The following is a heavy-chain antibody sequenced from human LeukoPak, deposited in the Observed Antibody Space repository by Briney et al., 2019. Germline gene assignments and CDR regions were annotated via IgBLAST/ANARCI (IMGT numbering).Heavy chain of an antibody. CDR3: AKDRLHCSGGSCYSGYFDY. CDR1: GFTFSSYG. Sequence: GGSLRLSRAASGFTFSSYGMHWVRQAPGKGLEWVAVIWYDGSNKYYADSVKGRFTISRDNSKNTLYLQMNSLRAEDTAVYYCAKDRLHCSGGSCYSGYFDYWGQGTLVTVSS. D-gene: IGHD2-15*01. V-gene: IGHV3-33*06. J-gene: IGHJ4*02. CDR2: IWYDGSNK.